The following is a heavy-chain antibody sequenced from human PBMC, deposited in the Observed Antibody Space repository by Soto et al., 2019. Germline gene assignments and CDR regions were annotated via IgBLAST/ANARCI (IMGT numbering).Heavy chain of an antibody. V-gene: IGHV3-30-3*01. J-gene: IGHJ6*02. CDR1: GFTFSSYA. D-gene: IGHD2-8*01. CDR3: ARDQWHYYYYGMDV. CDR2: ISYDGSNK. Sequence: QVQLVESGGGVVQPGRSLRLSCAASGFTFSSYAMHWVRQAPGKGLEWVAVISYDGSNKYYADSVKGRFTISRDNSKNTLYLQMNSLRAEDTAVYYCARDQWHYYYYGMDVWGQGTTVTVSS.